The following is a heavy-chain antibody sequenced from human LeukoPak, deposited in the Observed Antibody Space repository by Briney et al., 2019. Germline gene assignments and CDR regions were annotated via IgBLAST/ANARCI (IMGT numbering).Heavy chain of an antibody. D-gene: IGHD2-15*01. CDR2: IKQDGSEK. V-gene: IGHV3-7*01. J-gene: IGHJ6*03. CDR1: GFTFSSYW. CDR3: ARDGHSVVAASYYYYYYMDV. Sequence: GGSLRLSCAASGFTFSSYWMSWVRQAPGKGLEWVANIKQDGSEKYYVDSVKGRFTISRDNAKNSLYLQMNSLRAEDTAVYYCARDGHSVVAASYYYYYYMDVWGKGTTVTVSS.